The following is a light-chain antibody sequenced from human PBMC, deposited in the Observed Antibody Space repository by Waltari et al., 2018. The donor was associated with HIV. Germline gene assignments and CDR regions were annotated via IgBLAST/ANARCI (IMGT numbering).Light chain of an antibody. V-gene: IGLV2-14*01. Sequence: QSALTQPASVSGSPGQSITISCTGTNSDVGGYNYVSWYRQDPGEAPKLIIYEVTNRPSGISNRFSGSKSGNTASLTISGLQAEDEADYYCTSYTSSDTVLFGGGTKLTVL. J-gene: IGLJ2*01. CDR3: TSYTSSDTVL. CDR2: EVT. CDR1: NSDVGGYNY.